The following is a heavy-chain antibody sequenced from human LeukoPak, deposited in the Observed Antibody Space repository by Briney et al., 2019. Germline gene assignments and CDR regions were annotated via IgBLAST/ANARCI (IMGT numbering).Heavy chain of an antibody. J-gene: IGHJ3*02. CDR1: GFTFSSYA. V-gene: IGHV3-23*01. CDR3: AKGVLEWLSGAFDI. D-gene: IGHD3-3*01. CDR2: IGGSGGST. Sequence: GGSLRLSCAASGFTFSSYAMSWVRQAPRKGLEWVSAIGGSGGSTYYADSVKGRFTISRDNSKNTLYLQMNSLRAEDTAVYYCAKGVLEWLSGAFDIWGQGTMVTVSS.